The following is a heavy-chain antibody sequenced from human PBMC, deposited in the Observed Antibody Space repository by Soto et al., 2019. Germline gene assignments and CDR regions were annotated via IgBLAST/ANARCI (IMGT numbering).Heavy chain of an antibody. CDR3: ARDRSGSPYGMDV. Sequence: SETLSLTCTVSGGSISGYCWSCIRHPAGKGLEWIGRIYSSGSTNYNPSLNSRITMSVDTSKNQFSLKLSSVTAADTAVYYCARDRSGSPYGMDVWGQGTTVTVSS. D-gene: IGHD1-26*01. J-gene: IGHJ6*02. CDR1: GGSISGYC. CDR2: IYSSGST. V-gene: IGHV4-4*07.